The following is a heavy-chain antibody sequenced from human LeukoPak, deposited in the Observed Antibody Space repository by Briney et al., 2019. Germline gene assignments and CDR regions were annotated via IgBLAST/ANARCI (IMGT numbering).Heavy chain of an antibody. Sequence: PGGSLRLSCAASGFTFSSYSMNWVRQAPGKGLEWVSSISSSSSYIYYADSVKGRFTISRDNAKNSLYLQMNSLRVEDMGVLYCAKDWNWAIDYWGQGTLVTVSS. CDR2: ISSSSSYI. CDR3: AKDWNWAIDY. CDR1: GFTFSSYS. J-gene: IGHJ4*02. V-gene: IGHV3-21*01. D-gene: IGHD1-7*01.